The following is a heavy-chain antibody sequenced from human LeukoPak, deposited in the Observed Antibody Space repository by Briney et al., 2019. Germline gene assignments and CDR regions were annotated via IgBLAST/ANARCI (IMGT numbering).Heavy chain of an antibody. J-gene: IGHJ3*02. CDR1: GGSISSYS. CDR2: ISHSGTT. CDR3: AREPGISAFGI. D-gene: IGHD1-14*01. V-gene: IGHV4-59*12. Sequence: PSETLSLTCIVSGGSISSYSWNWIRQSPGKGLEWVGYISHSGTTSYNSSLKSRVTISVDTSKNQLSLKLTSVTAADTAVYYCAREPGISAFGIWGQGTMVTVSS.